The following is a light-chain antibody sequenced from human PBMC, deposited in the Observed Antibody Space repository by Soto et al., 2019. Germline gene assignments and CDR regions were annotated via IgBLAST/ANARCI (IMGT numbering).Light chain of an antibody. CDR3: QQYGSSGT. CDR1: QSVSNNY. J-gene: IGKJ1*01. Sequence: MGLTQSPVTLSLSPGERATLCCRASQSVSNNYLAWYQQKPGQAPRLLIYGASNRATGIPDRFSGSGSGTDFTLTISRLEPEDFAVYYCQQYGSSGTFGQGTKVDIK. V-gene: IGKV3-20*01. CDR2: GAS.